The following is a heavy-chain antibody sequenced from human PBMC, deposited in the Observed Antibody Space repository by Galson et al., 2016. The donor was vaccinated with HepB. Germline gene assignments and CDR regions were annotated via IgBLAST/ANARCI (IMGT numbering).Heavy chain of an antibody. J-gene: IGHJ3*01. Sequence: SLRLSCAASGFTFEHYAMHWVRQAPGKGLEWVSAISWDSGVTIYADSVRGRFTISRDNAKNSLYMQMNSLTTEDTAFYYCSKVSGYYKGDTAFDAWGQGTMVTVSS. CDR1: GFTFEHYA. CDR3: SKVSGYYKGDTAFDA. CDR2: ISWDSGVT. V-gene: IGHV3-9*01. D-gene: IGHD3-3*01.